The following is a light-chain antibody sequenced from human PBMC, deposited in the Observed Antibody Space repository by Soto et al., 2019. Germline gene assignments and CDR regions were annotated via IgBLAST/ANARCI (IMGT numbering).Light chain of an antibody. CDR3: QQYNSLYT. CDR2: GAS. V-gene: IGKV3-20*01. CDR1: QSVTISY. J-gene: IGKJ2*01. Sequence: EVVLTQSPGTLSLSPGERATLSCRASQSVTISYLAWFQQKPGQAPRLLIYGASSSATGIPDRFSGSGSETEFTLTISSLQPDDSATYYCQQYNSLYTFGQGTKVDI.